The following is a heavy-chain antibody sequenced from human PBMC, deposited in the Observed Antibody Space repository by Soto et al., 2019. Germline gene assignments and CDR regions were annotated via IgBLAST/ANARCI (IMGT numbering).Heavy chain of an antibody. CDR2: ISGSGGST. V-gene: IGHV3-23*01. J-gene: IGHJ3*02. D-gene: IGHD6-19*01. Sequence: WGSLRLSCAASGFTFSSYAMSWVRQAPGKGLEWVSAISGSGGSTYYADSVKGRFTISRDNSKNTLYLQMNSLRAEDTAVYYCAKAYGAEEQWLVLAFDIWGQGTMVTVSS. CDR3: AKAYGAEEQWLVLAFDI. CDR1: GFTFSSYA.